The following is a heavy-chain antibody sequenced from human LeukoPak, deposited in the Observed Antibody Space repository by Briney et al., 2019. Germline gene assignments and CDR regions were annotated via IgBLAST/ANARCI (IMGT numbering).Heavy chain of an antibody. Sequence: GRSLRLSCAASGFTFSSYGMHWVRQAPGKGLEWVAVIWYDGSNKYYADSVKGRFTISRDDSKNTLYLQMNSLRAEDTAVYYCARDSGYSSVDGYWGQGTLVTVSS. J-gene: IGHJ4*02. CDR3: ARDSGYSSVDGY. D-gene: IGHD6-19*01. CDR1: GFTFSSYG. CDR2: IWYDGSNK. V-gene: IGHV3-33*01.